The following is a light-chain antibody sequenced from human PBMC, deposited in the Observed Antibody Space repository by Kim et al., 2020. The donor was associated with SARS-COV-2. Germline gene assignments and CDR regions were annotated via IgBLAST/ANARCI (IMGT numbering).Light chain of an antibody. CDR1: QSVSSNY. CDR2: GAS. Sequence: PREKATLSCRASQSVSSNYLAWYQQKLGQAPRLLIYGASSRATGIPDRFSGSGSGTEFTLTISRLEPEDFAVYYCQQYGSAPPLTFGGGTKLEI. CDR3: QQYGSAPPLT. J-gene: IGKJ4*01. V-gene: IGKV3-20*01.